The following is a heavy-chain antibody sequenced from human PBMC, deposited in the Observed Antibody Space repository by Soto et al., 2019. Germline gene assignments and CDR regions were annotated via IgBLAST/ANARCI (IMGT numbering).Heavy chain of an antibody. V-gene: IGHV3-21*01. J-gene: IGHJ4*02. CDR3: ARERSDYGDYIDY. Sequence: PGGSLRLSCAASGITFSSYSMNWVRQAPGKGLEWVSSISSSSSYIYYADSVKGRFTISRDNAKNSLYLQMNSLRAEDTAVYYCARERSDYGDYIDYWGQGTLVTVSS. CDR2: ISSSSSYI. CDR1: GITFSSYS. D-gene: IGHD4-17*01.